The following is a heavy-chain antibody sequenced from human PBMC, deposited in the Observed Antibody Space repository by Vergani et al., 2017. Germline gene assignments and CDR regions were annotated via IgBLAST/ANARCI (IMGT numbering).Heavy chain of an antibody. Sequence: QAQLVESGGGVVQPGSSLRLSCAASGFTFTDYGMHWVRQAPGKGLEWVAVIWSNGVNKYYADSVRGRFTFSRDNSRYTLDLQMDSLRAEDTAVYHCVRGRAPFDAFEVWGQGTMVTVSS. V-gene: IGHV3-33*01. CDR1: GFTFTDYG. CDR2: IWSNGVNK. CDR3: VRGRAPFDAFEV. J-gene: IGHJ3*01.